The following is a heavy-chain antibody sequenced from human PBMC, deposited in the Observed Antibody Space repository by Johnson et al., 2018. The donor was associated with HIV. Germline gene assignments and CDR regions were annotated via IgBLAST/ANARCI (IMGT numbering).Heavy chain of an antibody. CDR3: ARDPSPIVGATYAFDI. D-gene: IGHD1-26*01. V-gene: IGHV3-20*04. Sequence: EVQLVESGGGLVQPGGSLRLSCAASGFTFSSYAMHWVRQAPGKGLEWVSDVNWNGARTGYADSVKGRFTISRDNAKNSLYLQMNSLRAEDTAVYYCARDPSPIVGATYAFDIWGQGTMVTVSS. CDR1: GFTFSSYA. CDR2: VNWNGART. J-gene: IGHJ3*02.